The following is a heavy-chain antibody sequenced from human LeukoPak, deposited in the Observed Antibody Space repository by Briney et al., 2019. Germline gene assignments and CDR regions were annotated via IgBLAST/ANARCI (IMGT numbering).Heavy chain of an antibody. CDR1: GFPLSRSA. CDR3: VRDLSPATRGVYFDAFDI. J-gene: IGHJ3*02. D-gene: IGHD2-8*02. V-gene: IGHV3-23*01. CDR2: ISGSGSGGST. Sequence: GGSLRLSCAASGFPLSRSAMSWVRQAPGKGLEWVSNISGSGSGGSTYYADSVKGRFTISRDNSKNTLYLQMNSLRAEDTAFYYCVRDLSPATRGVYFDAFDIWGQGTMVTVSS.